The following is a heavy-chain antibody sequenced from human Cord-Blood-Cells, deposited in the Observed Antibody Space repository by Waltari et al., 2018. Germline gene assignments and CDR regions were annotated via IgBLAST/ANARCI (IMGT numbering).Heavy chain of an antibody. D-gene: IGHD2-2*02. CDR1: GRSISSSSYS. CDR2: IYYSGST. V-gene: IGHV4-39*01. Sequence: QLQLQESGPGLVKPSETLSLTCPVPGRSISSSSYSWGWIRQPSGKGREGIGSIYYSGSTNNNPYLKRRVTISVDTSKNQFSLKLSSVTAADTAVYYCASLGNCSSTSCYTSEAFDIWGQGTMVTVSS. CDR3: ASLGNCSSTSCYTSEAFDI. J-gene: IGHJ3*02.